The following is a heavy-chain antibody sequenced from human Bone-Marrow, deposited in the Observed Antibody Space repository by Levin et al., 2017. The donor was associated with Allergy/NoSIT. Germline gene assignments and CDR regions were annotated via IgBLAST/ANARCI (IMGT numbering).Heavy chain of an antibody. D-gene: IGHD3-22*01. V-gene: IGHV1-18*01. Sequence: GESLKISCKASGYAFTSYAIGWVRQAPGQGLESMGWVSANNGNTNYAQKLQGRLTMTTDTSTTTAYMELGSLTSDDTAVYYCARLRTFGSAYSWGGYWGQGTLVTVSS. CDR2: VSANNGNT. CDR3: ARLRTFGSAYSWGGY. J-gene: IGHJ4*02. CDR1: GYAFTSYA.